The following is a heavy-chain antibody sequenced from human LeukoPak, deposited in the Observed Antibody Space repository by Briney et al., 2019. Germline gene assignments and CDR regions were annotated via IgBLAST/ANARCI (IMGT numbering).Heavy chain of an antibody. CDR2: IYYSGST. CDR3: AKEERGYYFDY. Sequence: PSETLSLTCTVSGGSISSSSYYWGWIRQPPGKGLEWIGSIYYSGSTYYNPSLKSRVTISVDTSKNQFSLKLSSVTAADTAVYYCAKEERGYYFDYWGQGTLVTVSS. CDR1: GGSISSSSYY. V-gene: IGHV4-39*07. J-gene: IGHJ4*02. D-gene: IGHD5-12*01.